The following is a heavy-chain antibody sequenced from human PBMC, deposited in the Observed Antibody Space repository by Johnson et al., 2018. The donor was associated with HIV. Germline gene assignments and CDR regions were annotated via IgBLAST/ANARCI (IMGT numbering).Heavy chain of an antibody. CDR1: GFTFDDYG. CDR3: ARQTLRAFDI. V-gene: IGHV3-30*03. CDR2: ISYDGSNK. Sequence: QVQLLESGGGVVRPGGSLRLSCAASGFTFDDYGMSWVRQAPGKGLEWVAVISYDGSNKYYADSVKGRFANSRDNSKNTLYLQMNSLRAEDTAVYFCARQTLRAFDIWGQGTMVTVSS. J-gene: IGHJ3*02.